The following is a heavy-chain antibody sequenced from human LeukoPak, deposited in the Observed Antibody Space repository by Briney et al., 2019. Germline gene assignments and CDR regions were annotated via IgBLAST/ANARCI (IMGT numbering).Heavy chain of an antibody. CDR3: ARGAIIYDFWSGYLVGYFDY. J-gene: IGHJ4*02. D-gene: IGHD3-3*01. V-gene: IGHV1-2*02. CDR1: GYTFTGYY. CDR2: INPNSGGT. Sequence: ASVKVSCKASGYTFTGYYMHWVRQAPGQGLEWMGWINPNSGGTNYAQKFQGRVTMTRNTSTSTVYMELSSLRSEDTAVYYCARGAIIYDFWSGYLVGYFDYWGQGTLVTVSS.